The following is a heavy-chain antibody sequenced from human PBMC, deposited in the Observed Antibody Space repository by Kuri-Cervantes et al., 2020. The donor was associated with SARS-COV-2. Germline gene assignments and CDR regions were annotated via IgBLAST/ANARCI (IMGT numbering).Heavy chain of an antibody. Sequence: GESLKISCAASGFTFSSYAMSWVRQAPGKGLEWVSAISGSGGSTYYADSVRGRFTISRDNSKNTLYLQMNSLRAGDTAVYYCARDLGGPRFGGMDVWGQGTTVTVSS. CDR1: GFTFSSYA. D-gene: IGHD3-16*01. CDR3: ARDLGGPRFGGMDV. V-gene: IGHV3-23*01. J-gene: IGHJ6*02. CDR2: ISGSGGST.